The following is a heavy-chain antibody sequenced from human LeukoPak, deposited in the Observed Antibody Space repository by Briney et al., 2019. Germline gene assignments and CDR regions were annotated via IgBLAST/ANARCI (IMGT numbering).Heavy chain of an antibody. CDR3: ARDHAAGSRITIFGVVTPPDY. V-gene: IGHV3-21*01. CDR2: ISSSSSYI. CDR1: GFTFSSYS. Sequence: PGGSLRLSCAASGFTFSSYSMNWVRQAPGKGLEWVSSISSSSSYIYYADSVKGRFTISRDNAKNSLYLQMNSLRAEDTAVYYCARDHAAGSRITIFGVVTPPDYWGQGTLVTVSS. D-gene: IGHD3-3*01. J-gene: IGHJ4*02.